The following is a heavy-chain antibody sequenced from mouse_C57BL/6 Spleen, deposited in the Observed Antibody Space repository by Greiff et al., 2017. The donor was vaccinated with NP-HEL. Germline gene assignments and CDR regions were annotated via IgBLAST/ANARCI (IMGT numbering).Heavy chain of an antibody. CDR1: GYTFTSYW. V-gene: IGHV1-64*01. Sequence: VQLQQPGAELVKPGASVKLSCKASGYTFTSYWMHWVKQRPGQGLEWIGMIHPNSGSTNYNEKFKSKATLTVDKSSSTAYMQLSSLTSEDSAVYYCAREGGRRYYFDYWGQGTTLTVSS. CDR2: IHPNSGST. CDR3: AREGGRRYYFDY. D-gene: IGHD3-3*01. J-gene: IGHJ2*01.